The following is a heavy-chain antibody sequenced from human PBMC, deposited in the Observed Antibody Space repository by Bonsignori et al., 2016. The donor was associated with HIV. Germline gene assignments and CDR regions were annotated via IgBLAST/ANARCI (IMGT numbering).Heavy chain of an antibody. CDR2: ISSSSSYI. D-gene: IGHD3-10*01. V-gene: IGHV3-21*01. J-gene: IGHJ3*02. Sequence: GESLKISCAASGFTFSSYSMNWVRQAPGKGLEWVSSISSSSSYIYYADSVKGRFTISRDNAKNSLYLQMNSLRAEDTAVYYCARDEKVRGVVLDAFDIWGQGTMVTVSS. CDR1: GFTFSSYS. CDR3: ARDEKVRGVVLDAFDI.